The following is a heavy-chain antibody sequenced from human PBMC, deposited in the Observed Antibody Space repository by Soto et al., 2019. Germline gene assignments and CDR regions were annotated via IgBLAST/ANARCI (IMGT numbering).Heavy chain of an antibody. CDR1: GYAFTSYG. J-gene: IGHJ3*02. CDR3: ARAPKGKGTVVNRYAFHI. Sequence: ASVRVSCKASGYAFTSYGISWVRQAPGQGLEWMGWISVYNGNTNYAQKLQGRVTMTTDTSTSTAYMELRSLRSDDTAVYYCARAPKGKGTVVNRYAFHIWGQGTMVSVSS. V-gene: IGHV1-18*04. D-gene: IGHD2-21*01. CDR2: ISVYNGNT.